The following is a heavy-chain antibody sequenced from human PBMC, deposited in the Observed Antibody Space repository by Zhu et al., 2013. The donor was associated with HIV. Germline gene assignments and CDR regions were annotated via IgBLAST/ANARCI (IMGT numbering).Heavy chain of an antibody. CDR1: GGSISSYY. D-gene: IGHD1-26*01. CDR3: AIYSGSYYYFDY. Sequence: VQLQQPGPGLVKPSETLSLTCAVSGGSISSYYWSWIRQPPGKGLEWIGYIYYSGSTNYNPSLKSRVTISVDTSKNQFSLKLSSVTAADTAVYYCAIYSGSYYYFDYWGQGTLVTVSS. V-gene: IGHV4-59*01. CDR2: IYYSGST. J-gene: IGHJ4*02.